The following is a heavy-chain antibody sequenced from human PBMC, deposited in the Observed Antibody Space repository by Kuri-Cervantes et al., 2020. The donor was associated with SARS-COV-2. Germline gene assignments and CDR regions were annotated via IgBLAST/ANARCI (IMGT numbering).Heavy chain of an antibody. CDR1: GFTFDDYA. D-gene: IGHD3-10*01. CDR3: AAPGSYSYY. J-gene: IGHJ4*02. CDR2: ISWNSGSI. V-gene: IGHV3-9*01. Sequence: LSLTCAASGFTFDDYAMHWVRQAPGKGLEWVSGISWNSGSIGYADSVKGRFTISRDNAKNSLYLQMNSLRAEDTALYYCAAPGSYSYYWGQGTLVTVSS.